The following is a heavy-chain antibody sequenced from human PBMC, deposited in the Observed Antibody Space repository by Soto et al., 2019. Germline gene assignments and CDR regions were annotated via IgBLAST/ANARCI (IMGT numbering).Heavy chain of an antibody. CDR2: ISYDGSNK. D-gene: IGHD5-12*01. J-gene: IGHJ4*02. CDR3: ARGASGYSYG. CDR1: GFTFSSCG. V-gene: IGHV3-30*03. Sequence: PGGSLRLSGAASGFTFSSCGMHWVRQAPGKGLEWVAVISYDGSNKYYADSVKGRFTISRDNAKNTLYLQMNGLRAEDTAVYYCARGASGYSYGWGQGILVTVSS.